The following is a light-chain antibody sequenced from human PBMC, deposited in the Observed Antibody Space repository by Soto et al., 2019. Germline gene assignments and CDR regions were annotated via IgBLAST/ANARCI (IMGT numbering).Light chain of an antibody. V-gene: IGKV3-15*01. Sequence: EIVMTQSPAILSVSPGERATLSCRASQSVSSNLAWYQQKPGQAPRLLIYGASTRATGIPARFSGSGSGTEFTLTISSLHPEDFADYYCQQYNDWPRTFGQATKVEIK. CDR2: GAS. J-gene: IGKJ1*01. CDR1: QSVSSN. CDR3: QQYNDWPRT.